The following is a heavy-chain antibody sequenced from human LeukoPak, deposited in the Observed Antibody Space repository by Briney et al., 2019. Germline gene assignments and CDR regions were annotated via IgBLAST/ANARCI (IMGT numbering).Heavy chain of an antibody. Sequence: SETLSLTCTVSGGSISSYYWSWIRQPAGKGLEWIGYIYHSGSTKYNPSLKSRVTISVDTSKNQFSLKLSSVTAADTAVYYCARHKYSSGWPPEGAFDIWGQGTMVTVSS. CDR2: IYHSGST. V-gene: IGHV4-59*08. D-gene: IGHD6-19*01. CDR3: ARHKYSSGWPPEGAFDI. J-gene: IGHJ3*02. CDR1: GGSISSYY.